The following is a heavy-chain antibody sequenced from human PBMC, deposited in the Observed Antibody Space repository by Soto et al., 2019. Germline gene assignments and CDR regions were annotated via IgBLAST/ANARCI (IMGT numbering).Heavy chain of an antibody. D-gene: IGHD3-3*01. CDR1: GYRFTSYW. CDR2: IYPGDSNT. V-gene: IGHV5-51*01. J-gene: IGHJ6*02. CDR3: ARHAYDFWSGHPNPRYYYGMDV. Sequence: GESLKSSCKGSGYRFTSYWIGWVRQMPGKGLEWMGIIYPGDSNTRYSPSLQGQVTISVDKSISTAYLQWSSLKATDTAMYYCARHAYDFWSGHPNPRYYYGMDVWGQGTTVTVSS.